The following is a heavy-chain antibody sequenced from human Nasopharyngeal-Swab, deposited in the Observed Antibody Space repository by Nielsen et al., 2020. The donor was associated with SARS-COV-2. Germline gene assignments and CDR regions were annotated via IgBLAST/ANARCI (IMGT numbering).Heavy chain of an antibody. V-gene: IGHV4-59*01. D-gene: IGHD6-6*01. CDR3: ARGYSSSYFSYYYYGLDV. CDR2: IYYSGST. J-gene: IGHJ6*02. Sequence: RQAPGRGLGWIGYIYYSGSTNYNPSLKSRVTISVDTSKNQFSLKLSSVTATDTAVYYCARGYSSSYFSYYYYGLDVWGQGTTVTVSS.